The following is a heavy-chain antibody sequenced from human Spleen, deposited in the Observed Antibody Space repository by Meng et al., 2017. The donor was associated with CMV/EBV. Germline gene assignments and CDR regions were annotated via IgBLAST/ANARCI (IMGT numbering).Heavy chain of an antibody. Sequence: SLKISCAASGFTFDDYAMYWVRQAPGKGLEWVSDISWNSVGIGYADSVKGRFTISRDNAKNSLYLQMNSLRAEDTAVYYCARADAPEWPLRCDYWGQGTQVTVSS. J-gene: IGHJ4*02. CDR2: ISWNSVGI. D-gene: IGHD3-16*01. V-gene: IGHV3-9*01. CDR3: ARADAPEWPLRCDY. CDR1: GFTFDDYA.